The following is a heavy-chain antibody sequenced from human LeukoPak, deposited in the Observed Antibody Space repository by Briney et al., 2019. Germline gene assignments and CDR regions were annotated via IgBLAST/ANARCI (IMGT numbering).Heavy chain of an antibody. Sequence: PGGSLPLSCLASRFTLSRYWMSWVRQPPARGLAWVGNIQQEGSEKYYVGSVKGRFTLSRDNAKNSLYLQLHSLRAEDTAVDYCARCWGSGIYLFDAFDIWGQGTMVTVSS. D-gene: IGHD1-26*01. CDR2: IQQEGSEK. CDR3: ARCWGSGIYLFDAFDI. CDR1: RFTLSRYW. J-gene: IGHJ3*02. V-gene: IGHV3-7*01.